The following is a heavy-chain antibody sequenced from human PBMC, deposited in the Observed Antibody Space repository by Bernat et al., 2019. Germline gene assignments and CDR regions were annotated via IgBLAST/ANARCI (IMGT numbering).Heavy chain of an antibody. CDR3: ARGGWGSGDAFDI. CDR1: GFTFSSYA. CDR2: IWYDGSNK. Sequence: QVRLVESGGGVVQPGKSLRLSCPASGFTFSSYAMHWVRQAPGKGLEWVAVIWYDGSNKYYADSVKGRFTISRDNSKKTLYLQMNTLRAEDTAVYYCARGGWGSGDAFDIWGQGTMVTVSS. V-gene: IGHV3-33*01. D-gene: IGHD1-26*01. J-gene: IGHJ3*02.